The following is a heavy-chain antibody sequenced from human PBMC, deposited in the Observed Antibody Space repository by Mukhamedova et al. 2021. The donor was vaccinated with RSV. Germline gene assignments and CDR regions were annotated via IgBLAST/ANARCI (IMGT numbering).Heavy chain of an antibody. D-gene: IGHD1-26*01. Sequence: NCGGTNYAQKFQGRVTMTRDTSISTAYMELSRLRSDDTAVYYCARESGRDAFVIWGQGTMVTVSS. V-gene: IGHV1-2*02. CDR3: ARESGRDAFVI. J-gene: IGHJ3*02. CDR2: NCGGT.